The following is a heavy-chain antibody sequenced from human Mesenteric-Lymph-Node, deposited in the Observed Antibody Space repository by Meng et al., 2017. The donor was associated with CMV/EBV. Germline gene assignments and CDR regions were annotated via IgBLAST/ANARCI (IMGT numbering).Heavy chain of an antibody. D-gene: IGHD3-16*01. Sequence: SETLSLTCTVSGGSISSYYWSWIRQPPGKGPEWIGYIYYSGSTNYNPSLKSRVTISVDTSKNQFSLKLSSVTAADTAVYYCARDRGGVTHFDYWGQGTLVTVSS. J-gene: IGHJ4*02. CDR1: GGSISSYY. V-gene: IGHV4-59*01. CDR3: ARDRGGVTHFDY. CDR2: IYYSGST.